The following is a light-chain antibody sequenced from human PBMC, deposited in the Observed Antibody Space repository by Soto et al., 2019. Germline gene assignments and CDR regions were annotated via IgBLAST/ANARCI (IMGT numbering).Light chain of an antibody. J-gene: IGKJ2*01. CDR1: QSVSSSY. CDR3: QQDGTSPMYT. V-gene: IGKV3-20*01. CDR2: GAS. Sequence: EIVLTQSPGTLSLSPGEGATLSCGASQSVSSSYFAWYQQKPGQAPRLLIYGASSRATGIPDRFSGSGSGTDFTLTISRLEPEDFAVYYCQQDGTSPMYTFGQGTKLEIK.